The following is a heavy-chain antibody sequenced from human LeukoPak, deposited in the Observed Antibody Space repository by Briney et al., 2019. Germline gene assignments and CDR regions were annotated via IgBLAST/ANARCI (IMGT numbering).Heavy chain of an antibody. Sequence: PTGGSLRLSCAASGFTFDDYTMHWVRQAPGKGLEWVSLISWDGGSTYYADSVKGRFTISRDNSKNSLYLQMNSLRTEDTALYYCAKDSRVSHYCSGGSCYPGRHRDYYYYYMDVWGKGTTVTVSS. CDR2: ISWDGGST. J-gene: IGHJ6*03. D-gene: IGHD2-15*01. CDR1: GFTFDDYT. CDR3: AKDSRVSHYCSGGSCYPGRHRDYYYYYMDV. V-gene: IGHV3-43*01.